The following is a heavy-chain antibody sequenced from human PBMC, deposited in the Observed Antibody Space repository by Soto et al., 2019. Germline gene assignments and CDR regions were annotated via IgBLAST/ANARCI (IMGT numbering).Heavy chain of an antibody. J-gene: IGHJ6*02. CDR3: AREGYYSGSGTYSPPRYYGMDV. Sequence: QVQLVQSGAEVKRAGASVKVSCKASGYTFSSYGLSWVRQAPGQGLEWMGWISDYNGNTHYAQKFQGRVIMTTDTSTRTAYMELRSLRSDDTAVYLCAREGYYSGSGTYSPPRYYGMDVWGQGTTVTVSS. V-gene: IGHV1-18*01. CDR2: ISDYNGNT. D-gene: IGHD3-10*01. CDR1: GYTFSSYG.